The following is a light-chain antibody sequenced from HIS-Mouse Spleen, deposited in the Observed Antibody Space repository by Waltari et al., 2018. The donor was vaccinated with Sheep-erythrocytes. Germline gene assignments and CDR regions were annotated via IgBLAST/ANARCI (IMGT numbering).Light chain of an antibody. Sequence: QSALTQPRSVSGSPGQSVTISCTGTSSDVGGYNYVSWYQQHPGKPPKRMIYDVSXRPAXXPARVSGAKSGXTASLTISGRQAEDEADYYCCSYAGSYTWVFGGGTKLTVL. CDR2: DVS. CDR1: SSDVGGYNY. J-gene: IGLJ3*02. V-gene: IGLV2-11*01. CDR3: CSYAGSYTWV.